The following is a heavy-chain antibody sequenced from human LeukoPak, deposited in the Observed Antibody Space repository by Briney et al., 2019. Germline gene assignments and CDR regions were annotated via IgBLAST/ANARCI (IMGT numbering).Heavy chain of an antibody. Sequence: GESLKISRKGSGYSFTNYWIGWVRQMPGKGLEWVAIIFPADSDTRYSPSFQGQVTISADNSISTAYLQWSSLKASDTAMYYCARRPALYYYDPSRTDAFDIWGQGTMVTVSS. CDR3: ARRPALYYYDPSRTDAFDI. D-gene: IGHD3-22*01. V-gene: IGHV5-51*01. J-gene: IGHJ3*02. CDR1: GYSFTNYW. CDR2: IFPADSDT.